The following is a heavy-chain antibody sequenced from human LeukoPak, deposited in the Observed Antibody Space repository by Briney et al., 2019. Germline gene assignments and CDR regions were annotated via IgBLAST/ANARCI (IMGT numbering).Heavy chain of an antibody. V-gene: IGHV3-30*02. CDR1: GFTYSDYG. Sequence: GGSLRLSCAASGFTYSDYGMHWVRQAPGRGLEWVAFILNDGTWEYYPDSVKGRLTISRDNSRNTLYLQMNGVRLEDTAIYYCVKGGSISHNWFDSWGQGTLVTVSS. CDR2: ILNDGTWE. J-gene: IGHJ5*01. D-gene: IGHD3-16*01. CDR3: VKGGSISHNWFDS.